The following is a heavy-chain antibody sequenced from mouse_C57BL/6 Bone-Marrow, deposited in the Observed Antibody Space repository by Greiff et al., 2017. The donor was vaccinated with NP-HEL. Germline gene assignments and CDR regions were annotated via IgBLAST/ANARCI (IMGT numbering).Heavy chain of an antibody. V-gene: IGHV1-63*01. CDR2: IYPGGGYT. D-gene: IGHD3-1*01. J-gene: IGHJ4*01. CDR1: GYTFTNYW. CDR3: ARLGGLGAMDY. Sequence: LQESGAELVRPGTSVKMSCKASGYTFTNYWIGWAKQRPGHGLEWIGDIYPGGGYTNYNEKFKGKATMTADNSSSTAYMQFSSLTSEDSAIYYCARLGGLGAMDYWGQGTSVTVSS.